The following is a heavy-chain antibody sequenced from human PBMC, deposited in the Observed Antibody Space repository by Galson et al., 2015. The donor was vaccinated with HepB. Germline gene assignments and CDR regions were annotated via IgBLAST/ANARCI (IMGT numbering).Heavy chain of an antibody. CDR3: WGGGGAMAFDY. CDR2: ISGSGDVI. Sequence: SLRLSCAASGFTFSIYAMTWVRQAPGKGLEWVSVISGSGDVIYYADSVKGRFTISRDNSKDTLYLQMNSLRADDTAVYYCWGGGGAMAFDYWGQGTQVTVSS. J-gene: IGHJ4*02. V-gene: IGHV3-23*01. CDR1: GFTFSIYA. D-gene: IGHD5-18*01.